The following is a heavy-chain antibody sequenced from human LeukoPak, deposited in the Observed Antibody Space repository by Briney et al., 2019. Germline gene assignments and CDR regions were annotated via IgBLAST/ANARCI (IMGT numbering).Heavy chain of an antibody. CDR3: ARTSRTGEPEYFQH. V-gene: IGHV4-30-4*01. Sequence: SQTLSLTCTVSGGSISSGDFYWSWIRQPPGKGLEWIGYIYYSGSTYYNPSLKSRVTISVDTSENQFSLRLSSVTAADTAVYYCARTSRTGEPEYFQHWGQGTLVTVSS. D-gene: IGHD2-8*02. J-gene: IGHJ1*01. CDR2: IYYSGST. CDR1: GGSISSGDFY.